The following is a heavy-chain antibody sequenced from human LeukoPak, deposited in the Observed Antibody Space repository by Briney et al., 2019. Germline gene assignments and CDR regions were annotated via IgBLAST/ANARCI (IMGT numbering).Heavy chain of an antibody. CDR1: GGSISSYY. D-gene: IGHD3-22*01. Sequence: PSETLSLTCTVSGGSISSYYWSWIRQPPGKGLECIGYIYYSGSTNYNPSLKSRVTISVDTSKNQFSLKLSSVTAADTAVYYCARDYYDSSGYALFDYWGQGTLVTVSS. V-gene: IGHV4-59*01. CDR3: ARDYYDSSGYALFDY. J-gene: IGHJ4*02. CDR2: IYYSGST.